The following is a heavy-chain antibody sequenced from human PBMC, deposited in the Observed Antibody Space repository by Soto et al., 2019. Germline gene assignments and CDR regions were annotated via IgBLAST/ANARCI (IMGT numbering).Heavy chain of an antibody. D-gene: IGHD3-16*02. CDR2: ISGSGGST. J-gene: IGHJ4*02. V-gene: IGHV3-23*01. Sequence: GGSLRLSCAASGFTFSSYAMSWVRQAPGKGLEWVSAISGSGGSTYYADSVKGRFTISRDNSKNTLYLQMNSLRAEDTAVYYCAKDLDWGSYRYTTYYFDYWGQGTLVTVSS. CDR1: GFTFSSYA. CDR3: AKDLDWGSYRYTTYYFDY.